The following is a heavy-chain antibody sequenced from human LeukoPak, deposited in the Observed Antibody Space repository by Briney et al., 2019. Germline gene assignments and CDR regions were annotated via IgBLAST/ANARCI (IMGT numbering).Heavy chain of an antibody. V-gene: IGHV3-74*01. J-gene: IGHJ4*02. CDR1: GFTFSSYW. CDR2: IDSFGSSN. Sequence: PGGSLRLSCAASGFTFSSYWMHWVRQAPGKGLVWVSRIDSFGSSNNYADSVRGRFTISRDNAKNTLYLQMSSLRADDTAVYYCARGLAVTGGGYEFGYWGQGTLVTVSS. CDR3: ARGLAVTGGGYEFGY. D-gene: IGHD6-19*01.